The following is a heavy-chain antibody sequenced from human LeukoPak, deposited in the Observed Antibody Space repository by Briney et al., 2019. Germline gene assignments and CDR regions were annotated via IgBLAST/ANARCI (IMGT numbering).Heavy chain of an antibody. CDR3: ARDIRITMVRGVIIANDAFDI. CDR2: ISPYNGNT. V-gene: IGHV1-18*01. J-gene: IGHJ3*02. Sequence: ASVKVSCKASGYTFTSYGISWVRQAPGQGLEWMGWISPYNGNTNYAQKLQGRVTMTTDTSTSTAYMELRSLRSDDTAVYYCARDIRITMVRGVIIANDAFDIWGQGTMVTVSS. D-gene: IGHD3-10*01. CDR1: GYTFTSYG.